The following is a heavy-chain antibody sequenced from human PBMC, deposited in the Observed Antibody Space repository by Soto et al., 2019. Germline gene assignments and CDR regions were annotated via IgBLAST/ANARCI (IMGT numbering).Heavy chain of an antibody. J-gene: IGHJ6*02. V-gene: IGHV3-30-3*01. CDR2: ISYDGSNK. CDR1: GFTFSSYA. CDR3: ARDRVVVVPAANIQYYYYYGMDV. D-gene: IGHD2-2*01. Sequence: GGSLRLSCAASGFTFSSYAMHWVRQSPGKGLEWVAVISYDGSNKYYADSVKGRFTISRDNPKNTLYLQMNSLRAEDTAVYYCARDRVVVVPAANIQYYYYYGMDVWGQGTTVTVSS.